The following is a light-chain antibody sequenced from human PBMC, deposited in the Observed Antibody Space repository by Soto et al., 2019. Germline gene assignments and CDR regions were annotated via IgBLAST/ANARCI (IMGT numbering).Light chain of an antibody. CDR1: QSVSSSY. V-gene: IGKV3-20*01. CDR2: GAS. Sequence: EIVLTQSPGTLSLSPGERATLSCTASQSVSSSYLAWYQQKPGQAPRLLIYGASTRATGIPDRFSGSRSGTDVHINISRLEPDDFAVYYCHHYGSAPLGLTVARGTKLHVQ. J-gene: IGKJ3*01. CDR3: HHYGSAPLGLT.